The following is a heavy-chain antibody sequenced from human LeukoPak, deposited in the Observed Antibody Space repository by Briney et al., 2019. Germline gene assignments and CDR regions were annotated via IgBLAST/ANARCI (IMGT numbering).Heavy chain of an antibody. Sequence: ASETLSLTCAVYGGSFSDYYWTWIRQPPGRGLEWIGEINHSANSNYNPSLKSRVTILVDTSKNQFSLKLTSVTAADTAVYYCARARFNGKFDGWGQGTLVTVSS. D-gene: IGHD1-14*01. V-gene: IGHV4-34*01. CDR1: GGSFSDYY. CDR2: INHSANS. J-gene: IGHJ5*01. CDR3: ARARFNGKFDG.